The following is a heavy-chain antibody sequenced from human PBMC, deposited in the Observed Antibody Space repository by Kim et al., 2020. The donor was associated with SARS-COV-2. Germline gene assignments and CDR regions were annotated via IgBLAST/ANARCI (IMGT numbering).Heavy chain of an antibody. J-gene: IGHJ4*02. CDR3: ARSLGWGDYYGSGSYYSFDY. Sequence: GGSLRLSCAASGFTFSSYSMNWVRQAPGKGLEWFSYISSSSSTIYYADSVKGRFTISRDNAKNSLYLQMNSLRAEDTAVYFCARSLGWGDYYGSGSYYSFDYWGQGTLVTVPS. V-gene: IGHV3-48*04. D-gene: IGHD3-10*01. CDR2: ISSSSSTI. CDR1: GFTFSSYS.